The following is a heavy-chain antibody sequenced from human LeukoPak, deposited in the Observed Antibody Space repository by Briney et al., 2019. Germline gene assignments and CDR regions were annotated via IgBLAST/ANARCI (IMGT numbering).Heavy chain of an antibody. CDR3: ARGPTHIVVGNWFDP. CDR1: GFTFSSYW. V-gene: IGHV3-7*01. D-gene: IGHD2-2*01. Sequence: PGGSLRLSCAASGFTFSSYWMSWVRQAPGKGLEWVANIKQDGSEKYYVGSVKGRFTISRDNAKNSLYLQMNSLRAEDTAVYYCARGPTHIVVGNWFDPWGQGTLVTVSS. J-gene: IGHJ5*02. CDR2: IKQDGSEK.